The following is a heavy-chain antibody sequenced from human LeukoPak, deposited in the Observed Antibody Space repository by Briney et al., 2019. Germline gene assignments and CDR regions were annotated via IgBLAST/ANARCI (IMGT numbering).Heavy chain of an antibody. J-gene: IGHJ4*02. CDR3: ARDERRCSGGSCYTNYFDY. CDR1: GGSISSGDYY. Sequence: SETLSLTCTVSGGSISSGDYYRSWIRQPPGKGLEWIGYIYYSGSTYYNPSLKSRVTISVDTSKNQFSLKLSSVTAADTAVYYCARDERRCSGGSCYTNYFDYWGQGTLVTVSS. D-gene: IGHD2-15*01. V-gene: IGHV4-30-4*01. CDR2: IYYSGST.